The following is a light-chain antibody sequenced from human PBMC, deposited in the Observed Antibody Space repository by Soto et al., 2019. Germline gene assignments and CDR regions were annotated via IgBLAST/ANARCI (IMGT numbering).Light chain of an antibody. J-gene: IGLJ3*02. CDR2: EGS. CDR1: SSDVGSYNI. V-gene: IGLV2-23*01. CDR3: CSHAGSSNWV. Sequence: QSALTQPASVSGSLGQSITISCTGTSSDVGSYNIVSWYQQHPGKVPKLIIYEGSSRPSGVSNRFSGSKSGNTAALTISGLQAEDEADYYCCSHAGSSNWVFGGGTKVTVL.